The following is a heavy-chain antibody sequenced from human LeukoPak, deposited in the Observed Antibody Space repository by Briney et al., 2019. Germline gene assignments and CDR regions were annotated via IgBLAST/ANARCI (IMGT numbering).Heavy chain of an antibody. V-gene: IGHV4-4*07. CDR3: ARVILLEWDNWFDP. D-gene: IGHD3-3*01. J-gene: IGHJ5*02. Sequence: SETLSLTCTVSGDSISSYYWSWIRQPAGKGLEWIGRIYTSGSTNYNPSLKSRVTMSVDTSKNQFSLKLSSVTAADTAVYYCARVILLEWDNWFDPWGQGTLVTVSS. CDR1: GDSISSYY. CDR2: IYTSGST.